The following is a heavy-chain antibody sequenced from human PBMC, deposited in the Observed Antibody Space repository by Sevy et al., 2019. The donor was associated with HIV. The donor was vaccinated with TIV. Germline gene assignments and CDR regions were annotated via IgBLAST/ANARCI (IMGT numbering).Heavy chain of an antibody. CDR2: TYYRSKWYN. V-gene: IGHV6-1*01. CDR1: GDSVSSNSAA. CDR3: ARDEIVVVVAATTGHYYGMDV. D-gene: IGHD2-15*01. J-gene: IGHJ6*02. Sequence: SQTLSLTCAISGDSVSSNSAAWNWIRQSPSRGLEWLRRTYYRSKWYNDYAVSVKSRITINPDTSKNQFSLQLNSVTPEDTAVYYCARDEIVVVVAATTGHYYGMDVWGQGTTVTVSS.